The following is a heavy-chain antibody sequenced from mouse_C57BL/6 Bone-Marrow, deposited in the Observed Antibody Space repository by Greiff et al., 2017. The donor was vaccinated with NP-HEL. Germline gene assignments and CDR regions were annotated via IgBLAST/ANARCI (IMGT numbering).Heavy chain of an antibody. CDR3: ARRGLRRRAMDY. Sequence: QVHVKQSGAELVRPGASVKLSCKASGYTFTDYYINWVKQRPGQGLEWIARIYPGSGNTYYNEKFKGKATLTAEKSSSTAYMQLSSLTSEDSAVYFCARRGLRRRAMDYWGQGTSVTVSS. V-gene: IGHV1-76*01. CDR1: GYTFTDYY. D-gene: IGHD2-4*01. CDR2: IYPGSGNT. J-gene: IGHJ4*01.